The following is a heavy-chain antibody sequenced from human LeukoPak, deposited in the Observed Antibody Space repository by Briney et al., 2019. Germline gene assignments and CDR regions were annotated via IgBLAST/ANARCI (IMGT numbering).Heavy chain of an antibody. D-gene: IGHD1-1*01. CDR2: IYHSGST. CDR1: GYSISSGYY. J-gene: IGHJ6*03. Sequence: PSETLSLTCTVSGYSISSGYYWGWIRQPPGKGLEWIGSIYHSGSTYYNPSLKSRVTISVDTSKNQFSLKLSSVTAADTAVYYCARVGTGATFGGYYYYYMDVWGKGTTVTVSS. V-gene: IGHV4-38-2*02. CDR3: ARVGTGATFGGYYYYYMDV.